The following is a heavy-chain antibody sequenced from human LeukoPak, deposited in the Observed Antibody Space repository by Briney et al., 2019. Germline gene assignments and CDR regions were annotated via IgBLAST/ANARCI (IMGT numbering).Heavy chain of an antibody. CDR2: IYHSGST. D-gene: IGHD3-22*01. Sequence: SETLSLTCTVSGGSISSGGYYWSWIRQPPGKGLEWIGYIYHSGSTYYNPSLKSRVTISVDRSKNQFSLKLSSVTAADTAVYYCATDSSGYYTFDYWGQGTLATVSS. CDR3: ATDSSGYYTFDY. J-gene: IGHJ4*02. CDR1: GGSISSGGYY. V-gene: IGHV4-30-2*01.